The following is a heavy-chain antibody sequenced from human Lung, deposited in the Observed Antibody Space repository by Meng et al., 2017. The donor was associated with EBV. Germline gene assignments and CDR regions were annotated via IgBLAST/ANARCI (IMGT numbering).Heavy chain of an antibody. J-gene: IGHJ4*02. D-gene: IGHD4-11*01. V-gene: IGHV4-31*03. Sequence: QVPLQETCPGLVKPSQALSLTCTVSCGSISSGGYYWSWIRQHPGKGLEWIGYIYYSGSTYYNPSLKSRVTISVDTSKNQFSLKLSSVTAADTAVYYCAATVNDGYFDYWGQGTLVTVSS. CDR1: CGSISSGGYY. CDR3: AATVNDGYFDY. CDR2: IYYSGST.